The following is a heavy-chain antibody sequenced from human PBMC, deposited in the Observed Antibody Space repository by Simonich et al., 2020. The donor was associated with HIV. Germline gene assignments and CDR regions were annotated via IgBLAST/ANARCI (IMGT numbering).Heavy chain of an antibody. D-gene: IGHD6-13*01. J-gene: IGHJ1*01. CDR1: GGSFSGYY. V-gene: IGHV4-34*01. CDR2: IKHSGST. CDR3: ARLTAGGLGEYFQH. Sequence: QVQLQQWGAGLLKPSETLSLTCAVYGGSFSGYYWSWIRQPPGKGLGWIGEIKHSGSTNYNPSRKSRVTISVDTSKNQFSLKLSSVTAADTAVYYCARLTAGGLGEYFQHWGQGTLVTVSS.